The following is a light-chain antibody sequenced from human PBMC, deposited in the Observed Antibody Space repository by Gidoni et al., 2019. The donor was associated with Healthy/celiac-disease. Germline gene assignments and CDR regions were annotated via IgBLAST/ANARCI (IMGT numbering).Light chain of an antibody. Sequence: SYELTQPPSLSVSPGQTASITCAGDKLGDKYACWYQQKPGQSPVLVIYQDSKRPSGIPERFAGSNSRNTATLTISGTQAMDEADYYCQAWDSSVVFGGGTKLTVL. CDR1: KLGDKY. CDR2: QDS. J-gene: IGLJ2*01. V-gene: IGLV3-1*01. CDR3: QAWDSSVV.